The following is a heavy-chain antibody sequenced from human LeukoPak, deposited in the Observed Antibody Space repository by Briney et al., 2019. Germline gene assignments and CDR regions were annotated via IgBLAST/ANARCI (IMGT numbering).Heavy chain of an antibody. CDR2: MSAYNGNT. CDR3: ERDYSSRWPYLDY. D-gene: IGHD6-13*01. V-gene: IGHV1-18*01. J-gene: IGHJ4*03. Sequence: ASVKVSCKDSGYTFTSYCISQVRQAPQQALEWMGWMSAYNGNTNYAQKLQGRVTMTTDTSTSTAYLQLRSLRSDDTAVYYCERDYSSRWPYLDYWGQGTLVTVSS. CDR1: GYTFTSYC.